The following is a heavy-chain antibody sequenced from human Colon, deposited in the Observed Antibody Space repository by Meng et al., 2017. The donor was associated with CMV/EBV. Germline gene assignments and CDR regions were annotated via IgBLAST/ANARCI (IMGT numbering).Heavy chain of an antibody. CDR3: AREGQTSTHWLGPLHN. CDR1: GFIFSSYD. V-gene: IGHV3-13*01. CDR2: IGAGFDT. Sequence: GSLRLSCAASGFIFSSYDMHWVRQAAGKGLEWVSAIGAGFDTYYSDSVKGRFTISRENAKNSLYLQMNNLRVGDTAVYYCAREGQTSTHWLGPLHNWGQGTVVTVSS. D-gene: IGHD1-1*01. J-gene: IGHJ4*02.